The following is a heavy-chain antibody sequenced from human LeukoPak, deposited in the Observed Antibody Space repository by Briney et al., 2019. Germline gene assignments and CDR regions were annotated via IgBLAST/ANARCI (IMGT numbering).Heavy chain of an antibody. CDR3: TRCSSGMATTIDY. CDR1: GFTFSSYE. D-gene: IGHD5-24*01. Sequence: GGSLRLSCAASGFTFSSYEMNWVRQAPGKGLEWVSYISSSGSTIYYADSVKGRFTISRDNAKNSLYLQMNSLRAEDTAVYYCTRCSSGMATTIDYWGQGTLVTASS. V-gene: IGHV3-48*03. J-gene: IGHJ4*02. CDR2: ISSSGSTI.